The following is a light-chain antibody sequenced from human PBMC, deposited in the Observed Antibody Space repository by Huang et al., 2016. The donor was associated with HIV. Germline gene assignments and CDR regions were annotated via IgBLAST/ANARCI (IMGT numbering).Light chain of an antibody. CDR3: QQRVNGLT. Sequence: EIVLTQSPATLSFFPGQRVSLSCSASQNINTHLAWYQQRPGQPPRLLIYDASSRVPGVAARFSGSGSGTDITLTSSSLESEDFATYYCQQRVNGLTFGGGTKV. V-gene: IGKV3-11*01. CDR1: QNINTH. J-gene: IGKJ4*01. CDR2: DAS.